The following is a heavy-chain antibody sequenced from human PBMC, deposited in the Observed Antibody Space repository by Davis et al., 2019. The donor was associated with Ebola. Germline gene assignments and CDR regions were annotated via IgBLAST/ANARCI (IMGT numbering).Heavy chain of an antibody. CDR3: ARQDIVATIGVY. J-gene: IGHJ4*02. CDR1: GGSISSYY. CDR2: IYYSGST. D-gene: IGHD5-12*01. Sequence: SETLFLTCTVSGGSISSYYWSWIRQPPGKGLEWIGYIYYSGSTNYNPSLKSRVTISVDTSKNQFSLKLSSVTAADTAVYYCARQDIVATIGVYWGQGTLVTVSS. V-gene: IGHV4-59*01.